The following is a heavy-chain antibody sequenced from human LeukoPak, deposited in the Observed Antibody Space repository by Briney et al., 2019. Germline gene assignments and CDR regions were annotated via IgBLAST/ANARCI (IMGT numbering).Heavy chain of an antibody. CDR1: GFTFSTYG. CDR3: AKDEGSGRTLDY. D-gene: IGHD2-15*01. V-gene: IGHV3-30*02. Sequence: GRSLRLSCAASGFTFSTYGIHWVRQAPGKGLEWVAFIRYDGSNKYYEDSVKGRFTISRDNSKNTVYLQMNSLRAEDTAVYYCAKDEGSGRTLDYWGQGTLVTVSS. J-gene: IGHJ4*02. CDR2: IRYDGSNK.